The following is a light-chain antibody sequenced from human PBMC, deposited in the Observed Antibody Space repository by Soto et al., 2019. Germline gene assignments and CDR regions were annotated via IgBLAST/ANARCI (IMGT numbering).Light chain of an antibody. Sequence: QSFLTQPASVSGSPGRAITISCTGTSSDVGFYNYVSWYQQLPGKAPKLMIYEVTNRPSGVSNRFSGSKSGNTASLTISGLQAEDEADYYCTSYTTGSTLEVFGTGTKVTVL. CDR1: SSDVGFYNY. V-gene: IGLV2-14*01. CDR2: EVT. CDR3: TSYTTGSTLEV. J-gene: IGLJ1*01.